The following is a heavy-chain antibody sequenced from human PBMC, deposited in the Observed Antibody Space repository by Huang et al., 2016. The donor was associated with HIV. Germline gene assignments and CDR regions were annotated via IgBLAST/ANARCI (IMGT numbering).Heavy chain of an antibody. D-gene: IGHD4-17*01. J-gene: IGHJ4*02. Sequence: QVQLHESGPGLVKPSETLSLNCTVSGASIGAHYCSWIRQPPGKGLEWIGNVYYNGDTNYNPSLKSRVTISVDRSKNQFSLKLTSVTAADTAVYYCARDETYGDLDYWGQGTLVTVSS. CDR1: GASIGAHY. CDR3: ARDETYGDLDY. CDR2: VYYNGDT. V-gene: IGHV4-59*11.